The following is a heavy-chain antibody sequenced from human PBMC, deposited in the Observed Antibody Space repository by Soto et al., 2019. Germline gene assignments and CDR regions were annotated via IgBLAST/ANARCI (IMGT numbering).Heavy chain of an antibody. V-gene: IGHV3-48*02. Sequence: EVQLVESGGGLVQPGGSLRLSCVASGFTFSTDTMNWVRQAPGKGLEWVAHISTSGATRYYADSVKGRFTISRDNAKTSLYLQMDSLRNEYTAVYYCAMFLGSGFDYWGQGTLVTVSS. J-gene: IGHJ4*02. CDR1: GFTFSTDT. D-gene: IGHD6-19*01. CDR3: AMFLGSGFDY. CDR2: ISTSGATR.